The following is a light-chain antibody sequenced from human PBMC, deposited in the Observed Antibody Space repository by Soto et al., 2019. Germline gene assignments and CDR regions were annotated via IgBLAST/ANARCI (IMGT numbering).Light chain of an antibody. CDR3: ATWDDNLNAYV. J-gene: IGLJ1*01. V-gene: IGLV1-44*01. CDR1: GSNIGSNS. CDR2: TNN. Sequence: QSVLTQPPSASGTHVQRVTISCSGSGSNIGSNSVNWYQQLPGRAPKLLIYTNNQRRSGVPDRFSGSKSGTSASLVIGGLQSEDEAHYYCATWDDNLNAYVFGTGTKVTVL.